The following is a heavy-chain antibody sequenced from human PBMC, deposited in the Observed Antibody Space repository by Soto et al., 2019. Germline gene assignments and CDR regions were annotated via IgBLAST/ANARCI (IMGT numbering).Heavy chain of an antibody. CDR1: GYTFTGYY. D-gene: IGHD6-6*01. Sequence: QVQLVQSGAEVKKPGASVKVSCKASGYTFTGYYMHWVRQAPGQGLEWMGWINPNSGVTNYAQKFQGWVTMTRATSISTAYMELSRLRSDDTAVYYCARASRIAARRATVGRDWFDPWGQGTLVTVSS. J-gene: IGHJ5*02. CDR3: ARASRIAARRATVGRDWFDP. V-gene: IGHV1-2*04. CDR2: INPNSGVT.